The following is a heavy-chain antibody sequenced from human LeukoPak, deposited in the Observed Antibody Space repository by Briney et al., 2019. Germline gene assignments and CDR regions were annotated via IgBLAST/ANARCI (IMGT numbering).Heavy chain of an antibody. CDR1: GCDFSSFD. Sequence: ASVKVSCKASGCDFSSFDVNWVRQAPGQGLEWMGWINPNSGGTNYSQKFQGRVTMTEDTSTDTAYMELSSLRSEDTAVYYCATEVRITMVRGVIYYYYYGMDVWGQGTTVTVSS. D-gene: IGHD3-10*01. CDR2: INPNSGGT. V-gene: IGHV1-8*01. CDR3: ATEVRITMVRGVIYYYYYGMDV. J-gene: IGHJ6*02.